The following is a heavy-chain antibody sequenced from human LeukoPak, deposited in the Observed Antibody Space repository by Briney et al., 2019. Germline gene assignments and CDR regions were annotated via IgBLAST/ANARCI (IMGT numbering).Heavy chain of an antibody. J-gene: IGHJ3*02. CDR2: INSDGSST. Sequence: PGGSLRLSCAASGFTFSSYWMHWVRQAPGKGLVWVSRINSDGSSTSYADSVKGRFTISRDNAKNTLYLQMNSLRAEDTAVYYCAGDEQQLVDAFDIWGQGTMVTVSS. D-gene: IGHD6-13*01. CDR1: GFTFSSYW. CDR3: AGDEQQLVDAFDI. V-gene: IGHV3-74*01.